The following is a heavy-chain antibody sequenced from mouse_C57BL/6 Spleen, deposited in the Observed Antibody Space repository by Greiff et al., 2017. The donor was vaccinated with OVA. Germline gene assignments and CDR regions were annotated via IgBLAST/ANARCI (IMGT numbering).Heavy chain of an antibody. D-gene: IGHD3-2*02. Sequence: QVHVKQPGTELVKPGASVKLSCKASGYTFTSYWMHWVKQRPGQGLEWIGNINPSNGGTNYNEKFKSKATLTVDKSSSTAYMQLSSLTSEDSAVYYCARSPAQATGMDYWGQGTSVTVSS. CDR1: GYTFTSYW. J-gene: IGHJ4*01. CDR2: INPSNGGT. CDR3: ARSPAQATGMDY. V-gene: IGHV1-53*01.